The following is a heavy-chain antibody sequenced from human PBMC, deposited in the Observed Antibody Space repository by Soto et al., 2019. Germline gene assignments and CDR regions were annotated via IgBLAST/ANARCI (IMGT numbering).Heavy chain of an antibody. CDR2: IYYSGST. V-gene: IGHV4-39*01. D-gene: IGHD6-13*01. Sequence: PWETLSLTCTVSGGSISSSSYYWGWIRQPPGKGLEWIGSIYYSGSTYYNPSLKSRVTISVDTSKNQFSLKLSSVTAADTAVYYCARQEAAAPTYYFDYWGQGTLVTVSS. CDR3: ARQEAAAPTYYFDY. J-gene: IGHJ4*02. CDR1: GGSISSSSYY.